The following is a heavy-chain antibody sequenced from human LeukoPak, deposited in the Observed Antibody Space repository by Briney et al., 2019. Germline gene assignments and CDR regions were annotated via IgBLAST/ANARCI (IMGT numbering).Heavy chain of an antibody. V-gene: IGHV1-2*02. CDR1: GYTFTGYY. Sequence: PEASVKVSCKASGYTFTGYYMHWVRQAPGQRLEWMGWINPNSGGTNYAQKFQGRVTMTRDTSISTAYMELSRLRSDDTAVYYCARANVVVPAAQEPDNWFDPWGQGTLVTVSS. CDR2: INPNSGGT. J-gene: IGHJ5*02. CDR3: ARANVVVPAAQEPDNWFDP. D-gene: IGHD2-2*01.